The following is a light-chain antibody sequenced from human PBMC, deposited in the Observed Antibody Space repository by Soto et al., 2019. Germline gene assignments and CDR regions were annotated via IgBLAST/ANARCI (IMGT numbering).Light chain of an antibody. V-gene: IGKV3-20*01. J-gene: IGKJ3*01. CDR1: QSVASSH. CDR3: QQYGSAPFT. CDR2: DAS. Sequence: EIVMAQSPATLSVSPGERATVSCRPSQSVASSHLAWYRQKPGQTPRLLIYDASSRATGIPDRISGSGSGTDFTLTISRLEPEDFAVYYCQQYGSAPFTFGPGTKVDT.